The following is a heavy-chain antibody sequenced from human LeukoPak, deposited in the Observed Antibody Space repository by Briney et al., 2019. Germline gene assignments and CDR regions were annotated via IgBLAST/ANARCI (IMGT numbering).Heavy chain of an antibody. V-gene: IGHV3-48*01. CDR1: GFTFSSYN. CDR2: ISSSSSTI. J-gene: IGHJ4*02. Sequence: GGSLRLSCAAPGFTFSSYNMNWVRQAPGKGLEWVSYISSSSSTIYYADSVKGRFTISRDNAKNSLYLQMNSLRAEDTAVYYCARDGAAAGIPEPDYWGQGTLVTVSS. CDR3: ARDGAAAGIPEPDY. D-gene: IGHD6-13*01.